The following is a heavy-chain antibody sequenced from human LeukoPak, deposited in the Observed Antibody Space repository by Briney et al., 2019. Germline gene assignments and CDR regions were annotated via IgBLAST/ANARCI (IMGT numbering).Heavy chain of an antibody. J-gene: IGHJ5*02. CDR1: GGTFLSHT. CDR2: ITPVINTA. D-gene: IGHD1-26*01. CDR3: ARVNLRGSNYNWFDP. Sequence: SVKVSCKTSGGTFLSHTFSWVRQAPGQGLEWMGKITPVINTANYAQTFQGRVSIYADKSATTVYMDLSGLRPDDTAVYYCARVNLRGSNYNWFDPWGQGTLVTVAS. V-gene: IGHV1-69*08.